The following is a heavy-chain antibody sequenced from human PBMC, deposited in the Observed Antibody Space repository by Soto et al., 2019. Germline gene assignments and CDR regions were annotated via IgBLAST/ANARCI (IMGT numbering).Heavy chain of an antibody. V-gene: IGHV3-7*01. J-gene: IGHJ4*01. CDR3: VSPGWAAAIY. D-gene: IGHD3-9*01. Sequence: EVQLVESGGGLVQPGGSLRLSCAASGFTFSTYWMSWVRQAPGKGLEWVANIKGDGSETHYVDSVRGRFTMSRDNAKNSLYLQMNSLRAEDTAVYYCVSPGWAAAIYWGQGILVTVSS. CDR1: GFTFSTYW. CDR2: IKGDGSET.